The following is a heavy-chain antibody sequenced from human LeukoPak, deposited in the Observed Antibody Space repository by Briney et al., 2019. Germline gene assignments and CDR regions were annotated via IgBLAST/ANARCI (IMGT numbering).Heavy chain of an antibody. D-gene: IGHD1-26*01. CDR1: GYSFTSYW. CDR3: ARHRLLTARGDY. V-gene: IGHV5-51*01. Sequence: GESLKISCKGSGYSFTSYWIVWVRQMPGKGLEWMGIIYPSDSDTKYSPSFQGQVTISADKSISTAYLQWSSLKASDTAMYYCARHRLLTARGDYWGQGTLVTVSS. CDR2: IYPSDSDT. J-gene: IGHJ4*02.